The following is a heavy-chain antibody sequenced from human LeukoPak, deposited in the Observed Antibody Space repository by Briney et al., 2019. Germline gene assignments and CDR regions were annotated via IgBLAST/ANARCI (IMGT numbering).Heavy chain of an antibody. Sequence: PSETLSLTCTVSGGSISSGDYYWSWIRQPAGKGLDWIGRIYTSGSTNYNPSLKSRVTMSVDTSKNQFSLKLSSVTAADTAIYYCASHYDILTGLAYFDYWGQGTQVTVSS. D-gene: IGHD3-9*01. J-gene: IGHJ4*02. CDR3: ASHYDILTGLAYFDY. CDR1: GGSISSGDYY. V-gene: IGHV4-61*02. CDR2: IYTSGST.